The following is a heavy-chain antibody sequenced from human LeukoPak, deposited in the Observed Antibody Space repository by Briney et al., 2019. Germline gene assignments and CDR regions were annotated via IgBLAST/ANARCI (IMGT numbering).Heavy chain of an antibody. CDR1: GFTFDDYA. J-gene: IGHJ4*02. CDR2: ISWNSGSI. D-gene: IGHD5-18*01. Sequence: GRSLRLSCAASGFTFDDYAMHWVRQAPGKGLEWVSGISWNSGSIGYADSVKGRFTISRDNAKNSLYLQMNSLRAEDTALYYCAKSGGYSYGGYDYWGQGTLVTVSS. CDR3: AKSGGYSYGGYDY. V-gene: IGHV3-9*01.